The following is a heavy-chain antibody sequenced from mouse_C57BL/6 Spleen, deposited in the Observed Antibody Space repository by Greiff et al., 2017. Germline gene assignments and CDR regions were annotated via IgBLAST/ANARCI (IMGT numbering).Heavy chain of an antibody. V-gene: IGHV2-2*01. Sequence: QVQLKESGPGLVQPSQSLSITCTVSGFSLTSYGVHWVRQSPGKGLEWLGVIWSGGSTDYNAAFISRLSISKDNSKSQVFCKMNSLQADDTAIYYCATTYYYGSSYGFAYWGQGTLVTVSA. CDR1: GFSLTSYG. CDR3: ATTYYYGSSYGFAY. D-gene: IGHD1-1*01. CDR2: IWSGGST. J-gene: IGHJ3*01.